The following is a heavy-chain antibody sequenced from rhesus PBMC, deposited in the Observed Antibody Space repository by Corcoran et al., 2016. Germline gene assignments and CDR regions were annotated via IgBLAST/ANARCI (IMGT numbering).Heavy chain of an antibody. V-gene: IGHV4S10*01. CDR2: IYGSSTST. D-gene: IGHD4-35*01. CDR1: GCSLRDSSR. CDR3: ARNYGNYWYFDI. Sequence: VQLQESGPGGGKPSETLSLTCAVSGCSLRDSSRLSWFRPPPGKGLEWIGYIYGSSTSTNYNHSLKSRVTISKDTSKNQFSLKLSSGKAADTAVYYCARNYGNYWYFDIWGPGTPITISS. J-gene: IGHJ2*01.